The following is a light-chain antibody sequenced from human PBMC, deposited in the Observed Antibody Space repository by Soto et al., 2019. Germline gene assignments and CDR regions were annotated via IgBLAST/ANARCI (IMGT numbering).Light chain of an antibody. CDR3: CSYTSSRTYV. V-gene: IGLV2-14*01. CDR2: EVT. CDR1: SSDVGAYIY. Sequence: QSALTQPASVSGSPGQSITISCTGTSSDVGAYIYVSWYQHHPGKAPKVMIYEVTNRPSGVSDRFSGSKSSNTASLTISGLQAEHEADYHCCSYTSSRTYVFGTGTKATVL. J-gene: IGLJ1*01.